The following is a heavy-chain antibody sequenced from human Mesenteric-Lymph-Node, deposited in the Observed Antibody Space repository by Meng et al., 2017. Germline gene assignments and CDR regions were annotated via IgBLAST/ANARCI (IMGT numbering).Heavy chain of an antibody. CDR3: AGSPSAFDI. Sequence: GESLKISCAASGFTFSSYAMSWVRQAPGKGLEWVSAISGSGGSTYYADSVKGRFTISRDNAKNTLYLQLNSLRAEDTAMYYCAGSPSAFDIWGQGTMVTVSS. CDR2: ISGSGGST. J-gene: IGHJ3*02. D-gene: IGHD1-26*01. V-gene: IGHV3-23*01. CDR1: GFTFSSYA.